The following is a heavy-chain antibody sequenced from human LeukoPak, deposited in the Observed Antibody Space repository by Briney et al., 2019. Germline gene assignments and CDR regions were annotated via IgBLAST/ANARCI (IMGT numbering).Heavy chain of an antibody. V-gene: IGHV4-34*01. CDR3: ARSGVTNDSSGFDYRFDY. Sequence: SETLSLTCAAYGGSFSGYYWSWIRQPPGKGLEWIGEINHSGSTNYNPSLKSRVTISVDTSKNQFSLKLSSVTAADTAVYYCARSGVTNDSSGFDYRFDYWGQGTLVTVSS. J-gene: IGHJ4*02. CDR1: GGSFSGYY. CDR2: INHSGST. D-gene: IGHD3-22*01.